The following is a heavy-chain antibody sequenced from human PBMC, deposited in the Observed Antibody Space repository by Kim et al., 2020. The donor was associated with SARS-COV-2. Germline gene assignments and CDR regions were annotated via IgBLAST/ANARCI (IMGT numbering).Heavy chain of an antibody. V-gene: IGHV3-23*01. D-gene: IGHD1-26*01. CDR3: AKVATPKWGATKPERIDAFDS. Sequence: GGSLRLSCAASGLTFSSYAMSWVRQAPGKGLEWVSAISGSGGSTYYADSVKGRFTISRDNSKNTLYLQMNSLRAEDTAVYYCAKVATPKWGATKPERIDAFDSCGRGTMVTVFS. CDR2: ISGSGGST. J-gene: IGHJ3*02. CDR1: GLTFSSYA.